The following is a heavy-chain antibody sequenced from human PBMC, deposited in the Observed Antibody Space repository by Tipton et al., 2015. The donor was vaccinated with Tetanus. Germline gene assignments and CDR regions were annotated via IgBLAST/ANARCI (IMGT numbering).Heavy chain of an antibody. J-gene: IGHJ4*02. Sequence: TLSLTCTVSVGGIIDSYWGWIRQSPGKGLEWNGYIYYSGSTNYNPSLKSRVTTSVDTSKNQFSLKLSSVTAADTAVYYCARHSGSYPFDYWGQGTLVTVSS. D-gene: IGHD1-26*01. CDR3: ARHSGSYPFDY. CDR2: IYYSGST. CDR1: VGGIIDSY. V-gene: IGHV4-59*08.